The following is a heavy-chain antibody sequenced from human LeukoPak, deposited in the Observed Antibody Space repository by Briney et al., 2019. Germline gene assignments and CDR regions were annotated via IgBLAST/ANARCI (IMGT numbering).Heavy chain of an antibody. CDR2: IDPDGNDK. CDR3: AREVEVGIGAYNY. Sequence: GGSLRLSCVASGFTFSGYYMSWVRQAPGKGLEWVAHIDPDGNDKYYVDSVKGRFTISRDNAKNSLYLQVNSLRAEDTAVYYCAREVEVGIGAYNYWGQGTLLTVSS. V-gene: IGHV3-7*01. D-gene: IGHD3-16*01. J-gene: IGHJ4*02. CDR1: GFTFSGYY.